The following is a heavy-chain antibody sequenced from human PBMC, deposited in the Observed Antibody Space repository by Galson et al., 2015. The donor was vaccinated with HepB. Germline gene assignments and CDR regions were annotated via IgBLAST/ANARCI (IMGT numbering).Heavy chain of an antibody. V-gene: IGHV3-21*01. D-gene: IGHD6-6*01. CDR1: GFTFSTFN. CDR3: ARGSSGYFDN. Sequence: SLRLSCAASGFTFSTFNMNWVRQAPGKGLEWVSSIISSGSFIYYADSVKGRFTISRDNAKNSLHLQVDSLRAEDTAVYYCARGSSGYFDNWGQGTLVAVSS. J-gene: IGHJ4*02. CDR2: IISSGSFI.